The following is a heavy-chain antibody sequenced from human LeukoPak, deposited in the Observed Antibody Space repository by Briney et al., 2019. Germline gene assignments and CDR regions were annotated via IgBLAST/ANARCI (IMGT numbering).Heavy chain of an antibody. J-gene: IGHJ6*01. Sequence: PGGSLRLSCAASGFTFSDHHMTWIRQAPGKGLGWVSYISSSSSYTNYADSVKGRFTISRDNAKNSLYLQMNSQRAEVTAVYYCARDRVRVTTVFTLEVYNYGMDVWGQGTTVTVSS. CDR3: ARDRVRVTTVFTLEVYNYGMDV. D-gene: IGHD4-17*01. CDR2: ISSSSSYT. V-gene: IGHV3-11*05. CDR1: GFTFSDHH.